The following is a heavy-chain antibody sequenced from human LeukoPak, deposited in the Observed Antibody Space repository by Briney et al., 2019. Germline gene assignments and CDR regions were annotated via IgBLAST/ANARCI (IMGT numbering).Heavy chain of an antibody. CDR1: GYSFTSDW. Sequence: GESLKISCKGAGYSFTSDWIGWVRQMPGKGLEWMGIIYPGDSDTRYSPSFQGQVTISADKSISTAYLQWSSLKASDTAMYYCARQSQLGYYYYGMDVWGQGTTVTVSS. V-gene: IGHV5-51*01. J-gene: IGHJ6*02. CDR2: IYPGDSDT. D-gene: IGHD6-6*01. CDR3: ARQSQLGYYYYGMDV.